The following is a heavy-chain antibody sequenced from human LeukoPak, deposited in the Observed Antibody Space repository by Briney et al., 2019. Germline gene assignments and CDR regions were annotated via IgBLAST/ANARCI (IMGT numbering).Heavy chain of an antibody. CDR1: GFTLSSYW. V-gene: IGHV3-74*01. CDR2: INTDGTTT. Sequence: TGGSLRLSCAASGFTLSSYWMHWVRQAPGKGLVWVSRINTDGTTTNYAESVKGRFTISRDNSKNTVYLQMNSLRVEDTAVYYCAKDDPTGRYLWGQGTLVTVSS. D-gene: IGHD1-26*01. CDR3: AKDDPTGRYL. J-gene: IGHJ4*02.